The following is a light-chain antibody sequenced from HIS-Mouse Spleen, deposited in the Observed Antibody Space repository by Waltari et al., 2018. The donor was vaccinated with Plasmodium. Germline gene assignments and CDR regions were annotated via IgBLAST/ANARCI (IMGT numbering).Light chain of an antibody. Sequence: QSALTQPASVSGSPGQSITISCTGTSSDVGSYNLFSWYQQHPGKAPKLMIYEGSKRTSGVSNRFSGSKSGNTASLTISGLQAEDEADYYCCSYAGSSTNWVFGGGTKLTVL. CDR2: EGS. V-gene: IGLV2-23*01. CDR3: CSYAGSSTNWV. CDR1: SSDVGSYNL. J-gene: IGLJ3*02.